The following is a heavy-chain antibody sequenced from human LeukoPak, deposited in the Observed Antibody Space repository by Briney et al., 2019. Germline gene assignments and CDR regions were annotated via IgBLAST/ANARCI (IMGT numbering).Heavy chain of an antibody. D-gene: IGHD6-19*01. V-gene: IGHV5-51*01. Sequence: GESLKISCKASGYSFTSYWIVWVRQMPGKGLEWMGIIYLGDSDTRYSPSFQGQVTISADKSITTAYLQWSSLKASDTAVYYCARGASGWNYVDYWGQGTLVTVSS. CDR3: ARGASGWNYVDY. J-gene: IGHJ4*02. CDR2: IYLGDSDT. CDR1: GYSFTSYW.